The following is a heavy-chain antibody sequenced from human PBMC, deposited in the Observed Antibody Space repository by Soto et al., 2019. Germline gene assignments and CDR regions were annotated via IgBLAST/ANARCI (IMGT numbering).Heavy chain of an antibody. CDR3: ARVFEANMVLSDY. J-gene: IGHJ4*02. D-gene: IGHD2-8*01. V-gene: IGHV1-8*01. CDR1: GYTFTSYD. Sequence: GASVKVSCKASGYTFTSYDINWVRQATGQGLEWMGWMNPNSGNTGYAQKFQGRVTMTRNTSISTAYMELSSLRSEDTAVYYCARVFEANMVLSDYWGQGTLVPVSS. CDR2: MNPNSGNT.